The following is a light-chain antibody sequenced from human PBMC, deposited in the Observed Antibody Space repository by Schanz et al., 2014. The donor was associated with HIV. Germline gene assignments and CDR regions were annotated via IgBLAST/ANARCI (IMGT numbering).Light chain of an antibody. CDR1: QGISSY. Sequence: IQLTQSPSSLSAFVGDRVTITCRASQGISSYLAWYQQKPGKAPKVLIYAASTLQSGVPSRFSGSGSGTEITLTISSLEPEDFAVYYCQQRSNRPPIYTFGQGTKLEIK. CDR2: AAS. V-gene: IGKV1-9*01. CDR3: QQRSNRPPIYT. J-gene: IGKJ2*01.